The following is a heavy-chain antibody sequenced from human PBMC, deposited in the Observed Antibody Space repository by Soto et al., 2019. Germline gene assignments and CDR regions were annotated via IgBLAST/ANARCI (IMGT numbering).Heavy chain of an antibody. V-gene: IGHV5-51*01. CDR1: GYSFTSYW. J-gene: IGHJ4*02. D-gene: IGHD3-10*01. CDR2: IYPGDSDT. CDR3: ARHYYYGSGSPFGPHDY. Sequence: GASLKISCKGSGYSFTSYWIGWVRQMPGKGLEWMGIIYPGDSDTRYSPSFQGQVTISADKSISTAYLQWSSLKASDTAMYYCARHYYYGSGSPFGPHDYWGQGTLGTVSS.